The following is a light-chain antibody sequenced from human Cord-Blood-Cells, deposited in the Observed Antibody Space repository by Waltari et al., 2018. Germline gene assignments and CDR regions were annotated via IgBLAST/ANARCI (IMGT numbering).Light chain of an antibody. Sequence: DIQMTQSPSTLSASVGDRVTITCRASLGISNYLSWYQQKPGKVPKLLIYAASTLQSGVPSRFSGSGSGTDFTLTISSLQPEDVATYYCQKYNSAPQTFGPGTKVDIK. CDR2: AAS. CDR3: QKYNSAPQT. CDR1: LGISNY. J-gene: IGKJ3*01. V-gene: IGKV1-27*01.